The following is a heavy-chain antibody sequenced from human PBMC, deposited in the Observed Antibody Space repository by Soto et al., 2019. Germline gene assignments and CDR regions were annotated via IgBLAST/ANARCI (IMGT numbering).Heavy chain of an antibody. CDR1: GYTFTSYG. CDR2: ISAYNGNT. V-gene: IGHV1-18*04. Sequence: QVQLVQSGAEVKKPGASVKVSCKASGYTFTSYGISWVRQAPAQGLEWRGWISAYNGNTNYAQKLQGRITMTTDTSTSTAYMELRSLRSDDTAVYYCARPLLIYGDPNYYYYGMDVWGQGTTVTVSS. J-gene: IGHJ6*02. D-gene: IGHD4-17*01. CDR3: ARPLLIYGDPNYYYYGMDV.